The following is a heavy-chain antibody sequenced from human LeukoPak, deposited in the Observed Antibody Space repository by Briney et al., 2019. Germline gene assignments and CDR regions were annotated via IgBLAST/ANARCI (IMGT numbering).Heavy chain of an antibody. D-gene: IGHD3-10*01. CDR1: GGSINSHY. V-gene: IGHV4-59*11. Sequence: SETLSLTCSVSGGSINSHYWSWIRQPPGKRLEWIGYIFNTGNTNYNPSLASRVTMSVDTSRAQFFLRLSPVTAADTAIYHCASRPADTTWYGVFDYWGQGTLVTVSS. CDR2: IFNTGNT. CDR3: ASRPADTTWYGVFDY. J-gene: IGHJ4*02.